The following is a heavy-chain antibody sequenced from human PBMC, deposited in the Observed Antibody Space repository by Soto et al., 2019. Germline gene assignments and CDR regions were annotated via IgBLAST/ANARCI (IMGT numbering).Heavy chain of an antibody. CDR2: INPSVGST. CDR3: ARDQAGSTDWFAP. Sequence: ASVKVSCKASGYSFTSYYMYWVRQAPGQGLEWVGVINPSVGSTNYAQKSQGRVTMTRDTSTSTVYMELSSLRSEDTAMYYCARDQAGSTDWFAPWGQGTLVTVSS. D-gene: IGHD4-17*01. J-gene: IGHJ5*02. V-gene: IGHV1-46*01. CDR1: GYSFTSYY.